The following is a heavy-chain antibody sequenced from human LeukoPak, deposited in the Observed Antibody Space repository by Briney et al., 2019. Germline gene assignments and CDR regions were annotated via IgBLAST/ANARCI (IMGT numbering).Heavy chain of an antibody. CDR3: AAFEVCSGGSCYSKIDAFDI. Sequence: GESLKISCKGSGYSFTSYWIGWVRQMPGKGLEWMGIIYPGDSDTRYSPSFQGQVTISADKSISTAYLQWSSLKASDTAMYYCAAFEVCSGGSCYSKIDAFDIWGQGTMVTVSS. D-gene: IGHD2-15*01. CDR1: GYSFTSYW. J-gene: IGHJ3*02. CDR2: IYPGDSDT. V-gene: IGHV5-51*01.